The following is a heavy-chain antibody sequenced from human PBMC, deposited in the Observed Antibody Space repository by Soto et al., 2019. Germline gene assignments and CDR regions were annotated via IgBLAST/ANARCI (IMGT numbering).Heavy chain of an antibody. CDR3: ARHYPIGNNWNYFDY. CDR2: ISYTGST. J-gene: IGHJ4*02. Sequence: PSETLSLTCSVSGGSISSYYWGWIRQPPGKGLEWIGYISYTGSTDYSPSLKSRVTISADTSKNQFSLKVRSVTAADTAIYFCARHYPIGNNWNYFDYWGRGTLVTVSS. V-gene: IGHV4-59*08. D-gene: IGHD1-1*01. CDR1: GGSISSYY.